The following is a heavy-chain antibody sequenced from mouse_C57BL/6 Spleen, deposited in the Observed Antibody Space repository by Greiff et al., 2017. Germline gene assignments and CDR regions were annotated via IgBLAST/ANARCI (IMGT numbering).Heavy chain of an antibody. J-gene: IGHJ4*01. Sequence: EVQLQQSGTVLARPGASVKMSCKTSGYTFTSYWMHWVKQRPGQGLEWIGAIYPGNSDTSYNQKFKGKAKLTAVTSASTAYMELSSLTNEDSAVYYCTRGEYYGSIPYAMDYWGQGTSVTVSS. CDR1: GYTFTSYW. V-gene: IGHV1-5*01. CDR2: IYPGNSDT. CDR3: TRGEYYGSIPYAMDY. D-gene: IGHD1-1*01.